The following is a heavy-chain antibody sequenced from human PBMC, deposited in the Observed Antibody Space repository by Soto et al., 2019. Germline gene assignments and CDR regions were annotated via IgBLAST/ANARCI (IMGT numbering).Heavy chain of an antibody. CDR3: AILGNAEGNFFDY. J-gene: IGHJ4*02. V-gene: IGHV1-2*04. CDR1: GYTFTGYY. Sequence: QVQLVQSGAEVKKPGASVMVSCKASGYTFTGYYMHWVRQAPGQGREWMGWINPNSGGTNYAQKFQVWVTMTRDTSISTAYMELSRLRSDDTAVYYCAILGNAEGNFFDYWGQGTLVTVSS. D-gene: IGHD3-3*02. CDR2: INPNSGGT.